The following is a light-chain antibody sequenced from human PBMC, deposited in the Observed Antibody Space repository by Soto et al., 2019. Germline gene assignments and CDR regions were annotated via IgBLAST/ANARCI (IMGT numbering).Light chain of an antibody. Sequence: EIVLTQSPGTLSLSPGERATLSCRAIQSVSNNYLAWYQQKPGQAPRLLIYSASTRATGIPARFSGSGSGTEFTLTISSLQSEDSAVYYCQQYDKWPPATFGQGTRLEIK. CDR2: SAS. J-gene: IGKJ5*01. CDR3: QQYDKWPPAT. CDR1: QSVSNN. V-gene: IGKV3-15*01.